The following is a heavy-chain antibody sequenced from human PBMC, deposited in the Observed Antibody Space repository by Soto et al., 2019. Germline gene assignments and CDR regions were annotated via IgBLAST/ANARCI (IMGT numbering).Heavy chain of an antibody. D-gene: IGHD2-21*01. CDR3: AKTIVAASGYYFDH. Sequence: QVQLVESGGGSVKPGGSLRLACAASGFSFGDSYMSWVRQAPGKGLEWLSYISGGSSYTNYADSVKGRFTISRDNAKRSLYLEMNSLRADDTAVYYCAKTIVAASGYYFDHWGQGNVVTVSS. J-gene: IGHJ4*02. V-gene: IGHV3-11*06. CDR2: ISGGSSYT. CDR1: GFSFGDSY.